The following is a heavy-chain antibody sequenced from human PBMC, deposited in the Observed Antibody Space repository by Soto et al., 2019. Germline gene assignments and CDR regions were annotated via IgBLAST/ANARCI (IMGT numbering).Heavy chain of an antibody. V-gene: IGHV4-34*01. CDR1: GGSFSGYY. CDR2: INHSGST. J-gene: IGHJ4*02. Sequence: SETLSLTCAVYGGSFSGYYWSWIRQPPGKGLEWIGEINHSGSTNYNPSLKSRVTISVDTSKNQFSLKLSSVTAADTAVYYCARWNGDYSFDYWGQGTLVTVSS. D-gene: IGHD4-17*01. CDR3: ARWNGDYSFDY.